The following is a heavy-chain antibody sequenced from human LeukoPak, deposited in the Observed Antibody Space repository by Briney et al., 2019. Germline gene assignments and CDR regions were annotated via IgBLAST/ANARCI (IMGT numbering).Heavy chain of an antibody. J-gene: IGHJ3*02. CDR1: GFTFVICA. CDR2: LSYDGNNK. V-gene: IGHV3-30-3*01. Sequence: GGSRGFSVAAPGFTFVICARNWFAQPPGKGWDWVAVLSYDGNNKYYADSVKGRFIISRDNSKNTLYVQMNSLRAEDTAVYYCARDPKGGFSYGWGAFDIWGQGTMVTVSS. CDR3: ARDPKGGFSYGWGAFDI. D-gene: IGHD5-18*01.